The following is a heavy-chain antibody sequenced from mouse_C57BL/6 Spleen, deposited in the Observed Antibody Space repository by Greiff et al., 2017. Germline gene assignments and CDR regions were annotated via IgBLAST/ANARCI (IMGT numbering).Heavy chain of an antibody. J-gene: IGHJ4*01. CDR1: GFTFSSYA. Sequence: EVKLMESGEGLVKPGGSLKLSCAASGFTFSSYAMSWVRQTPEKRLEWVAYISSGGDYIYYADTVKGRFTISRDNARNTLYLQMISLKSEDTAMYYCTRVYGSSYIYAMDYWGQGTSVTVSS. V-gene: IGHV5-9-1*02. D-gene: IGHD1-1*01. CDR3: TRVYGSSYIYAMDY. CDR2: ISSGGDYI.